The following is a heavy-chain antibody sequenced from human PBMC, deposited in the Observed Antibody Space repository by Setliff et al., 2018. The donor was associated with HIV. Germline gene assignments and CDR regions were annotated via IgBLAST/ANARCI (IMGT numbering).Heavy chain of an antibody. D-gene: IGHD6-6*01. CDR3: ARMESTRPPRGLDY. CDR1: GGSVSRSSYY. V-gene: IGHV4-39*01. CDR2: VYYTGST. Sequence: LSLTCTVSGGSVSRSSYYWGWIRQPTGKGLEWIGTVYYTGSTQYNPSFKSRVTISVDTSKNQFSLKLISGTAADTAVYYCARMESTRPPRGLDYWGQGALVTVSS. J-gene: IGHJ4*02.